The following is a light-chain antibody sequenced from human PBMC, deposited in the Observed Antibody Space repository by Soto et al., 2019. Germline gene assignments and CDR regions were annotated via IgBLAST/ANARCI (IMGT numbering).Light chain of an antibody. CDR1: QGISNS. CDR3: QEYASAPIT. J-gene: IGKJ3*01. CDR2: DAS. Sequence: DIPMTQSPSSLSASVGDRVTITCRASQGISNSLAWFQQRPGKVPKLLIYDASTFLSGVPSRFSGSGSGTAFTLTVSSLQPDDFATYYCQEYASAPITFGPGTKVDIK. V-gene: IGKV1-27*01.